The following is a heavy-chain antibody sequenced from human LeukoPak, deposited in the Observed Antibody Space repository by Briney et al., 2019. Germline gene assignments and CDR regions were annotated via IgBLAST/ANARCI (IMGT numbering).Heavy chain of an antibody. CDR1: GGTFSSYA. J-gene: IGHJ4*02. CDR2: IIPIFGTA. Sequence: SVKVSCKASGGTFSSYAISWVRQAPGQGLEWMGGIIPIFGTANYAQKFQGRVTITADESTSTAYMELSSLRSDDTAVYYCARVKGWQLLYHYWGQGTLVTVSS. D-gene: IGHD2-15*01. V-gene: IGHV1-69*13. CDR3: ARVKGWQLLYHY.